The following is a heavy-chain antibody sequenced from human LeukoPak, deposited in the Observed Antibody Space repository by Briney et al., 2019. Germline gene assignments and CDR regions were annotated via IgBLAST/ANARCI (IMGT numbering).Heavy chain of an antibody. D-gene: IGHD3-9*01. V-gene: IGHV4-59*01. CDR2: IYYSGST. J-gene: IGHJ5*02. Sequence: SETLSLTCTVSGGSISSYYWSWIRQPPGKGLEWIGYIYYSGSTNYNPSLKSRVTISVDTSKNQFSLKLSSVTAADTAVYYCARDRRYFDWQTFDPWGQGTLVTVSS. CDR3: ARDRRYFDWQTFDP. CDR1: GGSISSYY.